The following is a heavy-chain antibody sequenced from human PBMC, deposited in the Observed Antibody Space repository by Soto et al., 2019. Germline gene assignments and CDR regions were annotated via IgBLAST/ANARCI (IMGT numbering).Heavy chain of an antibody. Sequence: QVQLQESGPGLVKPSQTLSLTCTVSGGSISSGGYYWSWIRQHPGKGLEWIGYIYYSGSTYYNPSLKRRVTLEVDPSQNQFSLKLSSVTAADTAVYYCARDRVDCSSTSCYTEVAFDIWGQGTMVTVSS. D-gene: IGHD2-2*02. CDR1: GGSISSGGYY. CDR2: IYYSGST. V-gene: IGHV4-31*03. J-gene: IGHJ3*02. CDR3: ARDRVDCSSTSCYTEVAFDI.